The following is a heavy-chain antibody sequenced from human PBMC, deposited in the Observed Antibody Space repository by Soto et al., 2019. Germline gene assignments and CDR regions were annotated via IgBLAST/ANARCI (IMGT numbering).Heavy chain of an antibody. CDR1: GGSLSGATYS. V-gene: IGHV4-30-2*01. CDR2: IFPSGTT. CDR3: ARSREFDY. J-gene: IGHJ4*02. Sequence: SETLSLTCGVSGGSLSGATYSWNWIWQPPGKGLEWIGYIFPSGTTYYNPSLKSRVTISIDVSKNQFSLSLRSLTAADTAVYYCARSREFDYWSQGTLVTVSS.